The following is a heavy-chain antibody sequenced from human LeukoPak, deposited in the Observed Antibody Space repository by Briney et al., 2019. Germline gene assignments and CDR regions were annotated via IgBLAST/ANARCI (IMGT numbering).Heavy chain of an antibody. D-gene: IGHD3-16*01. CDR1: GFTFSSCW. J-gene: IGHJ4*02. CDR2: IKQDGSKK. Sequence: PGGSLTLSCAASGFTFSSCWMNWVRQAPGKGLEWVANIKQDGSKKYYVDSVKGRFTISRDNAKNLLFLQMNSLRPDDTAVYYCARLNFWSNSYAAPFDSWGQGSLVTVSS. CDR3: ARLNFWSNSYAAPFDS. V-gene: IGHV3-7*01.